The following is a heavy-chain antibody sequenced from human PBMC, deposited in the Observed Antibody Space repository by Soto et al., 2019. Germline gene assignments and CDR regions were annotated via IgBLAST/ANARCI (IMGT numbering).Heavy chain of an antibody. J-gene: IGHJ5*02. CDR3: ARHWGGYYILTGAPNWFDP. CDR2: IYYSGST. D-gene: IGHD3-9*01. CDR1: GGSISSSSYY. V-gene: IGHV4-39*01. Sequence: QLQLQESGPGLVKPSETLSLTCTVSGGSISSSSYYWGWIRQPPGKGLEWIGSIYYSGSTYYNPSLKCRVTISVDTSKNQFSLKLSSVTAADTAVYYCARHWGGYYILTGAPNWFDPWGQGTLVTVSS.